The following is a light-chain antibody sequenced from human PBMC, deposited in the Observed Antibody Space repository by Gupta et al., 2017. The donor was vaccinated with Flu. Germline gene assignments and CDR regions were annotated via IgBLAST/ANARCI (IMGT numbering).Light chain of an antibody. CDR3: QAWDSTTVV. J-gene: IGLJ2*01. CDR2: QDT. Sequence: SYELTQPPSVSVSAGQTASISCSGPELGDKYTFWYQQKAGQSPVVVIYQDTKRPSGIPERFSGSSSGNTATLTISGTQAMDEADYSCQAWDSTTVVFGGGTKVTVL. CDR1: ELGDKY. V-gene: IGLV3-1*01.